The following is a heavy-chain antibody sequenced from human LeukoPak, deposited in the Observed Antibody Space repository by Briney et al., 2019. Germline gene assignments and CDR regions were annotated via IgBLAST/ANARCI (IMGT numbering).Heavy chain of an antibody. Sequence: SETLSLTCTVSGGSISSSSYYWGWIRQPPGKGLEWIGSIYYSGSTYYNPSLKSRVTISVDTSKNQFSLKLSSVTAADTAVYYCARQSYDYVRGSSHWFGPWGQGTLVTVSS. J-gene: IGHJ5*02. CDR1: GGSISSSSYY. V-gene: IGHV4-39*01. CDR2: IYYSGST. D-gene: IGHD3-16*01. CDR3: ARQSYDYVRGSSHWFGP.